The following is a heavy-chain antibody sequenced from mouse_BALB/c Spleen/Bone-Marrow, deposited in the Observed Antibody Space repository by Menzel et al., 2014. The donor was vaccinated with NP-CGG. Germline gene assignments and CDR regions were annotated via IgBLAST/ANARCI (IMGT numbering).Heavy chain of an antibody. CDR2: IDPANGNT. CDR3: ARYRLGTYFDY. D-gene: IGHD2-14*01. V-gene: IGHV14-3*02. CDR1: GFNIKDTY. Sequence: EVQLQQSGAELVKPGASVKLSCTASGFNIKDTYIHWVKQRPEQGLEWIGRIDPANGNTKYDPKFQGKATITADTSSSTAYLYLSRVTSEDTAVYYCARYRLGTYFDYWGQGTTLTVSS. J-gene: IGHJ2*01.